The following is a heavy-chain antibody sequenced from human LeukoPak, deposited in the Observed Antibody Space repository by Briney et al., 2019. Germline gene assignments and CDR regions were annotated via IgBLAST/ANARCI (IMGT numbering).Heavy chain of an antibody. D-gene: IGHD3-10*01. Sequence: SGPALVKPTQTLTLTCTFSGFSLSTSGMCVTWIRQPPGKALEWLARIDWDDDKYYSTSLKTRLTIFKDTSKNQVVLTMTNMDPVDTATYYCARGSGSFSPFDYWGQGTLVTVSS. CDR1: GFSLSTSGMC. CDR2: IDWDDDK. J-gene: IGHJ4*02. V-gene: IGHV2-70*11. CDR3: ARGSGSFSPFDY.